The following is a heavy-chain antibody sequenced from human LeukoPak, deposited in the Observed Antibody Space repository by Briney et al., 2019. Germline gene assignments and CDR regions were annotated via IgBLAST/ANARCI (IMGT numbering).Heavy chain of an antibody. CDR3: ARDQGTYYDFWSGYSDYMDV. CDR2: IYTSGST. J-gene: IGHJ6*03. CDR1: GGSISSYY. D-gene: IGHD3-3*01. V-gene: IGHV4-4*07. Sequence: SETLSLTCTVSGGSISSYYWSWIRRPAGKGLEWIGRIYTSGSTNYNPSLKSRVTMSVDTSKNQFSLKLSSVTAADTAVYYCARDQGTYYDFWSGYSDYMDVWGKGTTVTVSS.